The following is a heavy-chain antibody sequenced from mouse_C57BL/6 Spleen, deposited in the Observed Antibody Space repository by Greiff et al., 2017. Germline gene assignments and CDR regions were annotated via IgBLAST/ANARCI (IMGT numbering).Heavy chain of an antibody. CDR1: GFTFSSYA. Sequence: EVQLVESGGGLVKPGGSLKLSCAASGFTFSSYAMSWVRQTPEKRLEWVATISDGGSYTYYPDNVKGRFTISRDNAKNNLYLQMSHLKSEDTAMYYCARDRDYYGSSYHYFDYWGQGTTLTVSS. D-gene: IGHD1-1*01. CDR2: ISDGGSYT. CDR3: ARDRDYYGSSYHYFDY. J-gene: IGHJ2*01. V-gene: IGHV5-4*01.